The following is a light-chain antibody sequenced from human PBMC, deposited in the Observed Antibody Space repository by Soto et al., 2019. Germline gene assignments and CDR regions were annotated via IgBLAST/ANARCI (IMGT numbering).Light chain of an antibody. J-gene: IGLJ3*02. CDR3: CSFAGTDTYWV. Sequence: QSALTQPRSVSGSPGQSVTISCTGTSSDVGGYNYVSWYQQHPGEAPKLMIYDVSERPSGVPDRFFGSKSGNTASLTISGLQAEDEADYYCCSFAGTDTYWVFGGGTKLTVL. V-gene: IGLV2-11*01. CDR1: SSDVGGYNY. CDR2: DVS.